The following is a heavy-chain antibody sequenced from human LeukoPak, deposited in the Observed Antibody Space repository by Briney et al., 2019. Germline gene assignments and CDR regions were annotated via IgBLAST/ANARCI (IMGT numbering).Heavy chain of an antibody. CDR3: ARDLVGGDPY. J-gene: IGHJ4*02. Sequence: GGSLRLSCAASGFTFSSYAMHWVRQAPGKGLEYVSAISSNGGSTYYANSVKGRFTISRDNSMNTLYLQMGSLRAEDMAVYYCARDLVGGDPYWGQGTLVTVSS. D-gene: IGHD2-21*02. CDR1: GFTFSSYA. CDR2: ISSNGGST. V-gene: IGHV3-64*01.